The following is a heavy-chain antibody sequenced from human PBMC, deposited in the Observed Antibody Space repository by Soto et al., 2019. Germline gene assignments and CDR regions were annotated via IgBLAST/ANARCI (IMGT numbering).Heavy chain of an antibody. CDR3: AGAPMVLTRSYFDS. CDR2: ISSSGNT. V-gene: IGHV4-59*01. J-gene: IGHJ4*02. CDR1: DGSISNFY. D-gene: IGHD3-22*01. Sequence: SETLSLTCTVSDGSISNFYWSWIRQPPGKGLEWIGYISSSGNTNYNPPLKSRVSISVDTSKNQFSLNLTSVTAADTAVYYCAGAPMVLTRSYFDSWGQGTPATVSS.